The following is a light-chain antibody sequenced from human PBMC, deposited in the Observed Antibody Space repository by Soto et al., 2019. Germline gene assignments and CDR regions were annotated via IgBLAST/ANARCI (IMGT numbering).Light chain of an antibody. V-gene: IGLV2-14*01. CDR3: SSFTSRGTYV. J-gene: IGLJ1*01. CDR2: EVT. Sequence: QSALTQPASVSGSAGQSITISCTGTSNDVGGYNYVSWYQQHPGKAPKVMIHEVTYRPSGVSNRFSGSKSGNTASLTISGLQAEDEADYYCSSFTSRGTYVFGTGTKLTVL. CDR1: SNDVGGYNY.